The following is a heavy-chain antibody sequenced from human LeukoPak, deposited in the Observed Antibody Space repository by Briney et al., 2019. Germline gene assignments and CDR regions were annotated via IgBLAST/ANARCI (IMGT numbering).Heavy chain of an antibody. CDR1: GYTFTSYA. CDR2: INTNTGNP. V-gene: IGHV7-4-1*02. CDR3: ARPTRDGDYAYFDY. J-gene: IGHJ4*02. Sequence: ASVKVSCKASGYTFTSYAMNWVRQAPGQGLEWMGWINTNTGNPTYAQGFTGRFVFSLDTSVSTAYLQISSLKAEDTAVYYCARPTRDGDYAYFDYWGQGTLVTVSS. D-gene: IGHD4-17*01.